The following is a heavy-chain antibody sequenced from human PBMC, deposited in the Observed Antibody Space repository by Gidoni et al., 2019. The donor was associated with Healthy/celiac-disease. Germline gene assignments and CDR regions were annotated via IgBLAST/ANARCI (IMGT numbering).Heavy chain of an antibody. J-gene: IGHJ5*02. D-gene: IGHD3-10*01. Sequence: QVQLQQWGAGLLKPSETLSLTCAVYGGSFSGYYWSWLRRPPGKGLEWIGEINHSGSTNYNPSLKSRVTISVDTSKNQFSLKLSSVTAADTAVYYCARGPRVRGVIIRGWFDPWGQGTLVTVSS. CDR3: ARGPRVRGVIIRGWFDP. CDR1: GGSFSGYY. CDR2: INHSGST. V-gene: IGHV4-34*01.